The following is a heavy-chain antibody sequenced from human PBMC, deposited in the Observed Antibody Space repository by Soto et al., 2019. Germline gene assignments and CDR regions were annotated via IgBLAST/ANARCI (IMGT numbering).Heavy chain of an antibody. J-gene: IGHJ4*02. CDR3: GRVDY. V-gene: IGHV3-21*01. CDR2: ISSASSET. CDR1: GFTFSRVS. Sequence: PGESLTLSCEASGFTFSRVSMNWGLQVPGKGLEWFAGISSASSETWYADSVKGRFIISRDNAKNSLFLQMTTLRPEDSAIYYCGRVDYWGPGTQVTVSS.